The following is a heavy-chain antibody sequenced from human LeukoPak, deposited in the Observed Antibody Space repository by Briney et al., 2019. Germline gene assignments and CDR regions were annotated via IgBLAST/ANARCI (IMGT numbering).Heavy chain of an antibody. CDR2: IRTRVNGGTT. CDR3: TRCRSTSCSWGGDY. D-gene: IGHD2-2*01. CDR1: GFNFRGYA. J-gene: IGHJ4*02. V-gene: IGHV3-49*04. Sequence: GRSLRLSCAASGFNFRGYAMNWVRQAPGKGLEWVGFIRTRVNGGTTEYAASVKDRFTLSRDDSKGIAYLQMNSLKTEDTAVYYCTRCRSTSCSWGGDYWGQGTLVAVSS.